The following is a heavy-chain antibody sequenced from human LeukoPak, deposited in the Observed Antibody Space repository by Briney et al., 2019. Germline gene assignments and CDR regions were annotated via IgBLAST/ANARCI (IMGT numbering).Heavy chain of an antibody. Sequence: GGSLRLSCAASGFTFDDYGMSWVRQAPGKGLEWVSGINWNGGSTGYADSVKGRFTISRDNAKNSLYLQMNSLRAEDTALYYCARASSSPRGYYFDYWGQGTLVTVSS. CDR1: GFTFDDYG. CDR2: INWNGGST. V-gene: IGHV3-20*04. J-gene: IGHJ4*02. D-gene: IGHD6-13*01. CDR3: ARASSSPRGYYFDY.